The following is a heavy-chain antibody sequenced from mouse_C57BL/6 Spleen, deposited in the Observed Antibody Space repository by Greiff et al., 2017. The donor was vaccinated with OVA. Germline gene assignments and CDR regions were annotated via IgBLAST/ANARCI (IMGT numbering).Heavy chain of an antibody. Sequence: QVQLQQSGPELVKPGASVKLSCKASGYTFTSYDINWVKQRPGQGLAWIGWIYPRDGSTKYNEKFKGKATLTVDTSSSTAYMELHSLTSEDSAVYFCARRGITTVVGGYFDVWGTGTTVTVSS. CDR3: ARRGITTVVGGYFDV. D-gene: IGHD1-1*01. V-gene: IGHV1-85*01. CDR2: IYPRDGST. CDR1: GYTFTSYD. J-gene: IGHJ1*03.